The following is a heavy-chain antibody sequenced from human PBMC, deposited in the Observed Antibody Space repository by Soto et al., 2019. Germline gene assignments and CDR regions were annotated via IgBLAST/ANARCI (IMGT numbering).Heavy chain of an antibody. CDR3: ARASSCAYDSCAFDP. CDR1: GASISNDY. D-gene: IGHD3-16*01. Sequence: AETLSLTCTVSGASISNDYWSWIRQPPGKRLEYIGFIYNGGSPNYNPSLESRLTISPDTSQNQFSLKLKSVTAADTAVYYCARASSCAYDSCAFDPWGQGTLVTVS. J-gene: IGHJ5*02. CDR2: IYNGGSP. V-gene: IGHV4-59*01.